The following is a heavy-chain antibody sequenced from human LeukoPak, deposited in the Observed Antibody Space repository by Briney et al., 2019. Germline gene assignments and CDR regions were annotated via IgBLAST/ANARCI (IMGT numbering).Heavy chain of an antibody. V-gene: IGHV3-23*01. CDR1: GFTFNNYV. Sequence: GGSLRLSCAASGFTFNNYVMSWVRQSPGKGLEWVSAISGSSGGAYYANSVKGRFTISRDNSKNTLYLQMNSLRAEDTAVYYCAKDSIDVIAVYYFDYWGQGTLVTVSS. CDR2: ISGSSGGA. J-gene: IGHJ4*02. D-gene: IGHD2-21*01. CDR3: AKDSIDVIAVYYFDY.